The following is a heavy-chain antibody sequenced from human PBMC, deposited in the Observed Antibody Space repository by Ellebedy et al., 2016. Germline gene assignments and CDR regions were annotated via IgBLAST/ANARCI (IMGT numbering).Heavy chain of an antibody. CDR3: ANDAFDI. CDR1: GFTFSSYG. Sequence: GGSLRLXXAASGFTFSSYGMHWVRQAPGKGLEWVAVISYDGSNKYYADSVKGRFTISRDNSKNTLYLQMNSLRAEDTAVYYCANDAFDIWGQGTMVTVSS. CDR2: ISYDGSNK. J-gene: IGHJ3*02. V-gene: IGHV3-30*18.